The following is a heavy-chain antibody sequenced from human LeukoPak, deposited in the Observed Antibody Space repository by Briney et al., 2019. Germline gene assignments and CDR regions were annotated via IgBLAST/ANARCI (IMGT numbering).Heavy chain of an antibody. CDR1: GFTFSNYS. CDR2: ISRTGSTT. D-gene: IGHD2-15*01. Sequence: GGSLRLSCAASGFTFSNYSMHWVRQAPGKGLEYFSAISRTGSTTYYTNSVKGRFTISRNNSKNTLYLQMGSLRAEDMAVYYCATSRYCSGGDCYSLAFDIWGQGTMVTVSS. V-gene: IGHV3-64*01. J-gene: IGHJ3*02. CDR3: ATSRYCSGGDCYSLAFDI.